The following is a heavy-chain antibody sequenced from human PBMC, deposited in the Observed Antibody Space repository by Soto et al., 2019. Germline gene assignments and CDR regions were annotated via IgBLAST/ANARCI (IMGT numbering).Heavy chain of an antibody. CDR2: IYYSGST. V-gene: IGHV4-59*01. J-gene: IGHJ6*02. D-gene: IGHD5-18*01. CDR3: ARGRYSYGLYYYYGMDV. CDR1: GGSISSYY. Sequence: PSETLSLTCTVSGGSISSYYWSWIRQPPGKGLEWIGYIYYSGSTNYNPSLKSRVTISVDTSKNQFSLKLSSVTAADTAVYYCARGRYSYGLYYYYGMDVWGQGTTVTVSS.